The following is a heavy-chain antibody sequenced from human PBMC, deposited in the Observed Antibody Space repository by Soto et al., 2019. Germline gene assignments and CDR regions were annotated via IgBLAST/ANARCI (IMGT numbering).Heavy chain of an antibody. CDR2: FDPEGGKA. CDR3: AAVEAHATMIRGITYSSFLHY. J-gene: IGHJ4*02. CDR1: GYTLAEFS. D-gene: IGHD3-10*01. Sequence: ASVKVSCKVSGYTLAEFSMHWVRQPPGKRLEWMGGFDPEGGKAVYAQNFQGRVTMTADTSIDTAYMELSSLRSDDTAVYFCAAVEAHATMIRGITYSSFLHYWGQGTLVTVSS. V-gene: IGHV1-24*01.